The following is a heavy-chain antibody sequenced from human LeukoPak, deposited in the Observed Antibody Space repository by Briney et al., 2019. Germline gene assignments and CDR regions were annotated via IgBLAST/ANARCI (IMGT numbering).Heavy chain of an antibody. J-gene: IGHJ4*02. D-gene: IGHD3-10*01. CDR2: ISWNSGSI. Sequence: GGSLRLSCTASGFTFDDYAMHWVRQAPGKGLEWVSGISWNSGSIVYADSVKGRFTISRDNAKNSLYLQMNSLRSDDTAVYYCARSLLWFGESYYFDYWGQGTLVTVSS. CDR3: ARSLLWFGESYYFDY. V-gene: IGHV3-9*01. CDR1: GFTFDDYA.